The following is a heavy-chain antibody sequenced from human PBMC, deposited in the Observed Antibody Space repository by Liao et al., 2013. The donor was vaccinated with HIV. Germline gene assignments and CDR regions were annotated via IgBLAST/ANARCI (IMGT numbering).Heavy chain of an antibody. Sequence: QVQLQQWGAGLLKPSETLSLTCAVYGESFSGYYWSWIRQPPGKGLEWTGRVYTSGSTNYNPSLKSRVTMSVDTSKNQFSLKLSSVTAADTAVYYCARGIRIAAAASPYYNYMDVWGKGTTVTVSS. J-gene: IGHJ6*03. D-gene: IGHD6-13*01. CDR3: ARGIRIAAAASPYYNYMDV. CDR2: VYTSGST. V-gene: IGHV4-59*10. CDR1: GESFSGYY.